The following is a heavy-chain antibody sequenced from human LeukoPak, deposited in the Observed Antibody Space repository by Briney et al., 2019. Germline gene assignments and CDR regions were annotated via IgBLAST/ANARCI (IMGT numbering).Heavy chain of an antibody. D-gene: IGHD3-9*01. Sequence: GGSLKISCKGSGYSFTSFWIGWVRQMPGKGLEWMGIIYPGDSDTRYSPSFQGQVTISADKSISTAYLQWSSLKASDTAMYYCARLTDILTGPLGYWGQGTLVTVSS. CDR1: GYSFTSFW. J-gene: IGHJ4*02. CDR3: ARLTDILTGPLGY. CDR2: IYPGDSDT. V-gene: IGHV5-51*01.